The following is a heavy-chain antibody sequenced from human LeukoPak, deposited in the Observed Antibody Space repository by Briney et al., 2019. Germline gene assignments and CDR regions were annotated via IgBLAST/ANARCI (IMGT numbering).Heavy chain of an antibody. V-gene: IGHV3-30-3*01. D-gene: IGHD5-24*01. J-gene: IGHJ4*02. CDR1: GFTFSSYA. Sequence: QPGGSLRLSCAASGFTFSSYAMHWVRQAPGKGLEWVAVISYDGSNKYYADSVKGRFTISRDNSKNTLYLQMNSLRAEDTAVYYCARDRVPLAERYFDYWGQGTLVTVSS. CDR3: ARDRVPLAERYFDY. CDR2: ISYDGSNK.